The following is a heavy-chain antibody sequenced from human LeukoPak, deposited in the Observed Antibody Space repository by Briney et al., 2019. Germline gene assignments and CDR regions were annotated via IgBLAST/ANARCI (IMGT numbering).Heavy chain of an antibody. V-gene: IGHV4-59*01. CDR3: ARVSGYDWESFYDY. CDR2: IYYSGST. D-gene: IGHD5-12*01. Sequence: PSETLSLTCTASGGSISSYYWSWIRQPPGKGLEWIGYIYYSGSTNYNPSLKSRVTISVDTSKKQFSLKLRSVTAADTAVYYCARVSGYDWESFYDYWGQGTLVTVSS. CDR1: GGSISSYY. J-gene: IGHJ4*02.